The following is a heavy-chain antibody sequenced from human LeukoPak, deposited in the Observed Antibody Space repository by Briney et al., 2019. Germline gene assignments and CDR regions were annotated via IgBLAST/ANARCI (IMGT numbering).Heavy chain of an antibody. CDR2: INPNSGGT. D-gene: IGHD1/OR15-1a*01. J-gene: IGHJ4*02. CDR1: GYTFTGYY. Sequence: GASVKVSCKASGYTFTGYYMHWVRQAPGQGLEWMGWINPNSGGTNYAQKFQGRVTMTRDTSISTAYMELSRLRSDDTAVYYCARGQLNWINQYYFDYWGQGTLVTVSS. V-gene: IGHV1-2*02. CDR3: ARGQLNWINQYYFDY.